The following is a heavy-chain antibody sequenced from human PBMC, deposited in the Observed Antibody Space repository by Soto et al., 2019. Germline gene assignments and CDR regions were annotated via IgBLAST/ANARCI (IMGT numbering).Heavy chain of an antibody. V-gene: IGHV1-24*01. J-gene: IGHJ6*02. Sequence: WASVKVSCKVSGYTLTELSMHWVRQAPGKGLEWMGGFDPEDGETIYAQKFQGRVAMTEATSSDTADMQLSSLRSDDTAVYYCPTGVPVAVAGPYYYYGMDVWGQGTTVTVSS. D-gene: IGHD6-19*01. CDR1: GYTLTELS. CDR3: PTGVPVAVAGPYYYYGMDV. CDR2: FDPEDGET.